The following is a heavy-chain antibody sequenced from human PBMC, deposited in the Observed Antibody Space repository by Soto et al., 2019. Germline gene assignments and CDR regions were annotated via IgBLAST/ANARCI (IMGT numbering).Heavy chain of an antibody. CDR1: GFSFSSNS. Sequence: EVKLLESGGGLVQPGGSLRLSCAASGFSFSSNSMAWVRQAPGKGLEWVSSISDNADRIFYADSVRGRFTFSRDNSSNKLSLPMNSLTAEDTALDYCVIRALGKFDFWGQGKLVIVSS. D-gene: IGHD1-26*01. CDR2: ISDNADRI. CDR3: VIRALGKFDF. V-gene: IGHV3-23*01. J-gene: IGHJ4*02.